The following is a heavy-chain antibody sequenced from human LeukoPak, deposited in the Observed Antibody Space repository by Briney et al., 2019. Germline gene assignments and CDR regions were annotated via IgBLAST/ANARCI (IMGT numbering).Heavy chain of an antibody. D-gene: IGHD3-22*01. Sequence: GGSLRLSCAASGFIFNIYGLVWVRQAPGKGLEWVSAISNDGGGTTYADFVKGRFSVSRDNSKNTLFLQMNSLRAEDTALYYCAKGSSGYFFDLWGQGTLVNVSS. CDR3: AKGSSGYFFDL. CDR1: GFIFNIYG. J-gene: IGHJ4*02. V-gene: IGHV3-23*01. CDR2: ISNDGGGT.